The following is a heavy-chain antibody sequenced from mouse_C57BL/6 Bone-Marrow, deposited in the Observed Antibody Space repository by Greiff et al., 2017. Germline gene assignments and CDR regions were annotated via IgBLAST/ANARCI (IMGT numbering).Heavy chain of an antibody. D-gene: IGHD4-1*01. CDR3: AREWGLTSYAMDY. CDR2: ISDGGSYT. CDR1: GFTFSSYA. J-gene: IGHJ4*01. Sequence: EVQRVESGGGLVKPGGSLKLSCAASGFTFSSYAMSWVRQTPEKRLEWVATISDGGSYTYYPDNVKGRFTISRENAKHNLYLQMSHLKSEDKAMYDCAREWGLTSYAMDYWGQGTSVTGSS. V-gene: IGHV5-4*01.